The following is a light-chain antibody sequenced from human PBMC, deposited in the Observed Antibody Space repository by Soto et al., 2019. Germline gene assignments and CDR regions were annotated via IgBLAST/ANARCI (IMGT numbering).Light chain of an antibody. J-gene: IGKJ4*01. Sequence: DIQLTQSPSFLSASVGDRVTIACRASQGISSYLAWYQQEPGKAPKLLIYAASTLQSGVPSRFRGSGSGTDFTLTISSLQPEDFATYYCQQLNSYPLTFGGGTKVEIK. CDR2: AAS. CDR3: QQLNSYPLT. V-gene: IGKV1-9*01. CDR1: QGISSY.